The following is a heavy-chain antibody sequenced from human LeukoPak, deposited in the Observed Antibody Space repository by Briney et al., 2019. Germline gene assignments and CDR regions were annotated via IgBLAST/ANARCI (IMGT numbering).Heavy chain of an antibody. CDR3: ARDPLKWLPPAYYGMDV. J-gene: IGHJ6*02. CDR1: GVTFSSYG. Sequence: GGSLRLSCAASGVTFSSYGMHCVRQAPGKGLEGGAVIWYDGSNKYYADSVKGRFTISRDNSKNTLYLQMTSLRAADTAVYYCARDPLKWLPPAYYGMDVWGQGTTVTVSS. D-gene: IGHD6-19*01. V-gene: IGHV3-33*01. CDR2: IWYDGSNK.